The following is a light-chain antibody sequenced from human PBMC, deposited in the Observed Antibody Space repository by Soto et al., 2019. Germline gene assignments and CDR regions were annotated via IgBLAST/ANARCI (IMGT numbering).Light chain of an antibody. CDR2: EGS. V-gene: IGKV1-5*03. CDR3: QHYDPYSRT. J-gene: IGKJ1*01. CDR1: QSISTW. Sequence: DIQMTQSPSTLSASVGDRVTITCRASQSISTWLAWYQQKPGEAPKLLIYEGSTLARGVPSRLSGSGSGTEVTLTFNSLQPDDFVTVYCQHYDPYSRTCRQGIKVEVK.